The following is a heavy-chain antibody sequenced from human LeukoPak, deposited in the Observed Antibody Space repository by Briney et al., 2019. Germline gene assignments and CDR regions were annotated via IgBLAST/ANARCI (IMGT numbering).Heavy chain of an antibody. J-gene: IGHJ4*02. Sequence: PAGGSLRLSCAASGFTFSSYAMSWVRQAPGKGLEWVSAISGSGGSTYYAASVKGRFTISRDNSKNTLYLQMNSLRAEDTAVYYCAKGLNTVTTPYYFDYWGQGTLVTVSS. D-gene: IGHD4-11*01. CDR1: GFTFSSYA. CDR3: AKGLNTVTTPYYFDY. CDR2: ISGSGGST. V-gene: IGHV3-23*01.